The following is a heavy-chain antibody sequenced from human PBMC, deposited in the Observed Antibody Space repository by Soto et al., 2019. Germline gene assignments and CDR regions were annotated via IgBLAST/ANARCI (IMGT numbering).Heavy chain of an antibody. J-gene: IGHJ4*02. Sequence: PGGSLRLSCAASGFTFSNAWMSWVRQAPGKGLEWVGRIKSKTDGGTTDYAAPVKGRFTISRDDSKNTLYLQMNSLKTEDTAVYYCTTDVLLTGVTPGPPRLDYWGQGTLVTVSS. CDR1: GFTFSNAW. CDR2: IKSKTDGGTT. D-gene: IGHD7-27*01. CDR3: TTDVLLTGVTPGPPRLDY. V-gene: IGHV3-15*01.